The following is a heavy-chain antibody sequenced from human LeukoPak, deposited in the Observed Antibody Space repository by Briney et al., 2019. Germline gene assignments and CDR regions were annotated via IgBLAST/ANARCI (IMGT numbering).Heavy chain of an antibody. V-gene: IGHV3-48*02. CDR1: GFTFSSYS. J-gene: IGHJ6*03. Sequence: QTGGSLRLSCAASGFTFSSYSMNWVRQAPGKGLEWVSYISSSSSTIYYADSVKGRFTISRDNAKNSLYLQMNSPRDEDTAVYYCARVGIVVVAATVYYYMDVWGKGTTVTVSS. CDR2: ISSSSSTI. CDR3: ARVGIVVVAATVYYYMDV. D-gene: IGHD2-15*01.